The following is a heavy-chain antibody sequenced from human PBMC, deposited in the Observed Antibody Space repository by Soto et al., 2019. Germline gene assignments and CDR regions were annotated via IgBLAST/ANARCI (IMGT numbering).Heavy chain of an antibody. CDR2: IWYDGSNK. Sequence: QVQLVESGGGVVQPGRSLRLSCAASGFTISSYGMHWVRQAPGKGLEWVAVIWYDGSNKYYADSVKGRFTISRDNSKNTLYLQMNSLRAEDTAVYYCAREGITGTTYLDYWGQGTLVTVSS. J-gene: IGHJ4*02. CDR1: GFTISSYG. D-gene: IGHD1-7*01. CDR3: AREGITGTTYLDY. V-gene: IGHV3-33*01.